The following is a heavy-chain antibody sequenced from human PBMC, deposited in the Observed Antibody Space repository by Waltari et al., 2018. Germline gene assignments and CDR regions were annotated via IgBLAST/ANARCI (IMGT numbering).Heavy chain of an antibody. CDR3: ARGDYSGSGSYNS. CDR1: GGSFSGFY. J-gene: IGHJ4*02. V-gene: IGHV4-34*01. D-gene: IGHD3-10*01. Sequence: QVQLQQWGAGPLKPSETLSLTCVVYGGSFSGFYWSWIRQPPGKGLEYIGEINYRGTPTYNPSLKSRVTISIDTSKNHFSLKLSSVTAADTAVYYCARGDYSGSGSYNSWGQGTLVTVSS. CDR2: INYRGTP.